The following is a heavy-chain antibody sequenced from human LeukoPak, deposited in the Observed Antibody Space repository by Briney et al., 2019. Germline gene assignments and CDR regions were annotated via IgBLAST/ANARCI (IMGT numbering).Heavy chain of an antibody. J-gene: IGHJ4*02. D-gene: IGHD4-23*01. Sequence: GGSLRLSCAASGFTFSSYAMHWVRQAPGKGLEWVAVISYDGSNKYYADSVKGRFTISRDNSKNTLYLQMNSLRAEDTAVYYCATTRLGGDYWGQGTLVSVSS. CDR2: ISYDGSNK. CDR3: ATTRLGGDY. V-gene: IGHV3-30-3*01. CDR1: GFTFSSYA.